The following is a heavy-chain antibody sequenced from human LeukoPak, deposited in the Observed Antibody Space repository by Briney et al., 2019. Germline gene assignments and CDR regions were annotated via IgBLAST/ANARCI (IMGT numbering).Heavy chain of an antibody. CDR1: GFTFSSYS. CDR3: ARDVYDSSGYPYDAFDI. J-gene: IGHJ3*02. V-gene: IGHV3-48*04. D-gene: IGHD3-22*01. Sequence: PGGSLRLSCAASGFTFSSYSMNWVRQAPGKGLEWVSYISSSSSTIYYADSVKGRFTISRDNAKNSLYLQMNSLRAEDTAVYYCARDVYDSSGYPYDAFDIWGQGTMVTASS. CDR2: ISSSSSTI.